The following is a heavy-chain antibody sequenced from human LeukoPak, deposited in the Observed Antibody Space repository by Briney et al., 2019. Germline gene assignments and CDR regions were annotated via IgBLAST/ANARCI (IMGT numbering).Heavy chain of an antibody. V-gene: IGHV3-15*01. CDR3: TTSGDH. CDR1: GFTFSNAL. J-gene: IGHJ5*02. CDR2: IKSRTDGGTT. Sequence: GGSQRLSCAASGFTFSNALMTWVRQAPGKGLEWVTRIKSRTDGGTTDYATPVKGRFIISRDDSENTVYLQMNSLKTEDAAVYYCTTSGDHWGQGTLVTVSS.